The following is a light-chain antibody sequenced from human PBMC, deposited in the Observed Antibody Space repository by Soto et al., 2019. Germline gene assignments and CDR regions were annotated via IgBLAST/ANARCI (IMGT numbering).Light chain of an antibody. V-gene: IGKV1-5*01. J-gene: IGKJ1*01. CDR2: DAS. CDR3: QQYKSYFWT. CDR1: QSISSW. Sequence: EIQMTQSPSTLSASVGDRVIITCRASQSISSWLAWYQQKPGKAPKLLIYDASSWAGGVPSRFTGSGSGTEFTLTISSLQPDDFAIYYCQQYKSYFWTFGQGTKVDI.